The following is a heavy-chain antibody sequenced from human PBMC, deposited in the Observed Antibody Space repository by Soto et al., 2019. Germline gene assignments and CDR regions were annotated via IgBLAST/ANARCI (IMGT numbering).Heavy chain of an antibody. CDR2: IYYSGST. CDR3: ARETGDCSGGSCYPNWFDP. Sequence: SETLSLTCTVSGGSISSYYWSWIRQPPGKGLEWIGYIYYSGSTNYNPSLKSRVTISVDTSKNQFSLKLSSVTAADTAVYYCARETGDCSGGSCYPNWFDPWGQGTLVTVSS. V-gene: IGHV4-59*01. J-gene: IGHJ5*02. D-gene: IGHD2-15*01. CDR1: GGSISSYY.